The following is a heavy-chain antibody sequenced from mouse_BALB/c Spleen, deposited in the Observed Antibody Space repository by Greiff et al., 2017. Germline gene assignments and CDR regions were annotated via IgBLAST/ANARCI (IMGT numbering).Heavy chain of an antibody. D-gene: IGHD2-4*01. CDR3: ARGQGYDYDGAWFAY. CDR2: ISSGGST. J-gene: IGHJ3*01. CDR1: GFTFSSYA. V-gene: IGHV5-6-5*01. Sequence: EVKVVESGGGLVKPGGSLKLSCAASGFTFSSYAMSWVRQTPEKRLEWVASISSGGSTYYPDSVKGRFTISRDNARNILYLQMSSLRSEDTAMYYCARGQGYDYDGAWFAYWGQGTLVTVSA.